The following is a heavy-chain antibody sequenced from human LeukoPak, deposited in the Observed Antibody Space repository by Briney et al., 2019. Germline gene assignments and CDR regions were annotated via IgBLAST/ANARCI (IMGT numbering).Heavy chain of an antibody. D-gene: IGHD2-15*01. CDR3: ATVNRACSGGTCYSYDY. J-gene: IGHJ4*02. Sequence: GGSLRLSCVASRFTFNTYAVNWVRQAPGKGLEWVSAISSNGDITYYADSVRGRFTISRDNSKNTVFLQMNSLRADDTAVYYCATVNRACSGGTCYSYDYWGQGTLVTVSS. CDR1: RFTFNTYA. V-gene: IGHV3-23*01. CDR2: ISSNGDIT.